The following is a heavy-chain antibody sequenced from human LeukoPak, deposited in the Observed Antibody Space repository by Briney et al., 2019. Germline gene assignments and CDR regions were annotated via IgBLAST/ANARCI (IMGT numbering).Heavy chain of an antibody. Sequence: SVKVSCKASGGTFSSYAISWVRQAPGQGLEWMGGIIPIFGTANYAQKFQGRVTITADESTSTAYMELSSLRSEDTAVYYCAIGGPYCSSTSCALRPFDYWGQGTLVTVSS. CDR2: IIPIFGTA. J-gene: IGHJ4*02. V-gene: IGHV1-69*13. CDR3: AIGGPYCSSTSCALRPFDY. CDR1: GGTFSSYA. D-gene: IGHD2-2*01.